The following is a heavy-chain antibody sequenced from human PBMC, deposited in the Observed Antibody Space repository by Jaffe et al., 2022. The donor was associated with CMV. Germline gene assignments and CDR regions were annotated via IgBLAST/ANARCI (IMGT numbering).Heavy chain of an antibody. CDR2: VYYSGST. CDR1: GGSISSYY. D-gene: IGHD3-16*01. J-gene: IGHJ2*01. CDR3: ARGAWGSNWYFDL. V-gene: IGHV4-59*01. Sequence: QVQLQESGPGLVKPSETLSLTCTVSGGSISSYYWSWIRQPPGKGLEWIGYVYYSGSTNYNPSLKSRVTISVDTSKNQFSLKLNSVTAADTAVYYCARGAWGSNWYFDLWGRGTLVAVSS.